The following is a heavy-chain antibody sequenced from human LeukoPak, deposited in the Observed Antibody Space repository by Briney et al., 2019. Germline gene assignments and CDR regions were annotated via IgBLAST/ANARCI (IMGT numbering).Heavy chain of an antibody. CDR2: IYTSGST. D-gene: IGHD3-3*01. J-gene: IGHJ5*02. V-gene: IGHV4-61*02. Sequence: SETLSLTCTVSGGSISSGSYYWSWIRQPAGKGLEWIRLIYTSGSTNYNPSLKSRVTISVDTSKNQFSLKLSSVTAADTAVYYCARESYYDFWSGYHNWFDPWGQGTLVTVSS. CDR1: GGSISSGSYY. CDR3: ARESYYDFWSGYHNWFDP.